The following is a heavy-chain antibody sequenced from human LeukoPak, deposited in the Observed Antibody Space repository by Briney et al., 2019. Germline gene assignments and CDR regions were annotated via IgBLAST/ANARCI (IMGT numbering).Heavy chain of an antibody. V-gene: IGHV1-2*02. CDR3: ARGVRVRYFDWLLPNHYYYYYYMDV. Sequence: ASVKVSCKASGYTFTGYYMHWVRQAPGQGLEWMGWINPNSGGTNYAQKFQGRVTMTRDTSISTAYMELSRLRSDDTAVYYCARGVRVRYFDWLLPNHYYYYYYMDVWGKGTTVTISS. J-gene: IGHJ6*03. CDR2: INPNSGGT. D-gene: IGHD3-9*01. CDR1: GYTFTGYY.